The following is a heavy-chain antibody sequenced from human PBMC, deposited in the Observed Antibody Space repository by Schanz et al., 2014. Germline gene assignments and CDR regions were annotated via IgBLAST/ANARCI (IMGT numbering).Heavy chain of an antibody. Sequence: QVQLVESGGGVVQPGGSLRLSCAASGFTFSSYGMHWVRQAPGKGLEWVAVIWYDRNNKYYADSVKGRFTISRDNSKNIRYLKRNTWGAEDTSLYYGARAPPPYSSSTYYWYYGMDVWGQGTTVTVSS. CDR1: GFTFSSYG. CDR2: IWYDRNNK. D-gene: IGHD6-6*01. V-gene: IGHV3-33*08. CDR3: ARAPPPYSSSTYYWYYGMDV. J-gene: IGHJ6*02.